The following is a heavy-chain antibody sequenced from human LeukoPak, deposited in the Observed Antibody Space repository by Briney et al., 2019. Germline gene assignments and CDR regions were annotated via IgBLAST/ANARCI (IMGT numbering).Heavy chain of an antibody. CDR3: ARLATVTTFTGGDFDY. D-gene: IGHD4-17*01. CDR1: GYTFTSYA. CDR2: INTNTANP. V-gene: IGHV7-4-1*02. J-gene: IGHJ4*02. Sequence: ASVKVSCKASGYTFTSYAMNWVRQAPGQGLEWMGWINTNTANPTYAQGFTGRFVFSLATSVSTAYLQISSLKAEDTAVYYCARLATVTTFTGGDFDYWGQGTLVTVSS.